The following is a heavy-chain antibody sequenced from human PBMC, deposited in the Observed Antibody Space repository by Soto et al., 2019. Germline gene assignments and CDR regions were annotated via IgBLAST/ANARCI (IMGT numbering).Heavy chain of an antibody. V-gene: IGHV4-39*01. CDR1: GGSISSSSYY. Sequence: PSETLSLTCTVSGGSISSSSYYWGWIRQPPGKGLEWIGSIYYSGSTYYNPSLKSRVTISVDTSKNQFSLKLSSATAADTAVYYCARRITIFGVVTLYYYGMDVWGQGTTVTVSS. CDR3: ARRITIFGVVTLYYYGMDV. D-gene: IGHD3-3*01. J-gene: IGHJ6*02. CDR2: IYYSGST.